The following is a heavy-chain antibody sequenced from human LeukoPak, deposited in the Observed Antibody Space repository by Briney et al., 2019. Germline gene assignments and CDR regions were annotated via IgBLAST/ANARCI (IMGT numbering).Heavy chain of an antibody. CDR1: GLTFSSYA. D-gene: IGHD2-2*01. CDR3: AKDPADCSRTICQFHFYYYMDV. CDR2: ISSSGVNT. V-gene: IGHV3-23*01. J-gene: IGHJ6*03. Sequence: GGSLRLSCAASGLTFSSYAMSWVRQVPGKGLEWVSGISSSGVNTYYTDSVKGRFTISRDSSKNTLYLQMNSLRAEDTAVYYCAKDPADCSRTICQFHFYYYMDVWGKGTTVTVSS.